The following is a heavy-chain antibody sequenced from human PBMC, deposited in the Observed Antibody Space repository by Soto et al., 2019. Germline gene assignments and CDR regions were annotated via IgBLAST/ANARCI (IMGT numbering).Heavy chain of an antibody. Sequence: SETLSLTCTVSVGSISSYYWSWIRQPPGKGLEWIGYIYYSGSTNYNPSLKSRVTISVDTSKNQFSLKLSSVTAADTAVYYCAREPLLGYCSGGSCFSGLAFDIWGQGTMVTVSS. J-gene: IGHJ3*02. CDR1: VGSISSYY. CDR2: IYYSGST. D-gene: IGHD2-15*01. V-gene: IGHV4-59*01. CDR3: AREPLLGYCSGGSCFSGLAFDI.